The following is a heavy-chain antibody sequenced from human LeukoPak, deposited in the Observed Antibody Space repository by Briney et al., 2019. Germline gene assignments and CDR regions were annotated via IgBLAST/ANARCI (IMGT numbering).Heavy chain of an antibody. J-gene: IGHJ4*02. Sequence: GGSLRLSCAASGFTFSSYAMHWVRQAPGKGLEWVSAMSSSDDGRYYAASVRGRFTISRDTSRSALYLQMNSLRAEDAAVYYCAKAPVTSCRGAFCYPFDYWGQGTLVTVSS. CDR2: MSSSDDGR. V-gene: IGHV3-23*01. D-gene: IGHD2-15*01. CDR3: AKAPVTSCRGAFCYPFDY. CDR1: GFTFSSYA.